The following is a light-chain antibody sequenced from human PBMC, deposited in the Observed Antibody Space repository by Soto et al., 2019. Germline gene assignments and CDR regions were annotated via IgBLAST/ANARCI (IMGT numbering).Light chain of an antibody. CDR3: QQYGSSGT. J-gene: IGKJ1*01. CDR2: GAS. CDR1: QSVSSS. V-gene: IGKV3-20*01. Sequence: IVMTQSPVTLSVSPGERATLSCRASQSVSSSLAWYQQKPGQAPRLLIYGASTRATGVPARFSGSGSGTDFTLTISRLEPEDFAVYYCQQYGSSGTFGQGTKVDIK.